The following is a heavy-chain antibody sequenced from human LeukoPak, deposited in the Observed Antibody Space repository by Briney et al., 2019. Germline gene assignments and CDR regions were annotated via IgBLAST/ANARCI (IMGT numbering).Heavy chain of an antibody. CDR3: ARDPGDSYGYGLAY. J-gene: IGHJ4*02. CDR1: GYTFTGYY. CDR2: MNPNSGNT. V-gene: IGHV1-8*02. D-gene: IGHD5-18*01. Sequence: ASVKVSCKASGYTFTGYYMHWVRQAPGQGLEWMGWMNPNSGNTGYAQKFQGRVTMTRNTSISTAYMELSSLRAEDTALYYCARDPGDSYGYGLAYWGQGTLVTVSS.